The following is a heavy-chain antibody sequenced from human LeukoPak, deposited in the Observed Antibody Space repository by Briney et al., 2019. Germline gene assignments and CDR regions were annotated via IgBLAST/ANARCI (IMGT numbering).Heavy chain of an antibody. J-gene: IGHJ5*02. CDR3: APPPYYNEANGYSVA. Sequence: NSSETLSLTCAVYGGSFIGFHWNWIRQPPGKGLEWIGDINHSGSTNYNPSLTSRVTISVDPSKNQFSLNLSSVTAADTAVYYCAPPPYYNEANGYSVAWGQGTLVTVSS. CDR2: INHSGST. D-gene: IGHD3-22*01. V-gene: IGHV4-34*01. CDR1: GGSFIGFH.